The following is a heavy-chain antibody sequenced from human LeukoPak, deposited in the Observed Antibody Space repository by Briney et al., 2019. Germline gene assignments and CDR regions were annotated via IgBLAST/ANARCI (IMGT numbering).Heavy chain of an antibody. CDR2: ISYDGSNK. Sequence: PGGSLRLSCAASGFTFSSYAMHWVPQAPGKGLEWVAVISYDGSNKYYADSVKGRFTISRDNSKNTLYLQMNSLRAEDTAVYYCARDLGQGYYYYGMDVWGQGTTVTVSS. J-gene: IGHJ6*02. CDR3: ARDLGQGYYYYGMDV. V-gene: IGHV3-30-3*01. CDR1: GFTFSSYA.